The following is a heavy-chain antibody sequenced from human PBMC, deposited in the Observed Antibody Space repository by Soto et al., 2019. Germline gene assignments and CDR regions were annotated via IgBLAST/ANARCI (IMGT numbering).Heavy chain of an antibody. Sequence: QVQLVQSGAEVKKPGASVKVSCKASGYTFTSYAMHWVRQAPGQRLEWMGWINAGNGNTKYSQKFQGRVTITRDTSASTACMELSSLRSEDTAVYCCARDPGYSYGYNWGQGTLVTVSS. CDR2: INAGNGNT. CDR1: GYTFTSYA. CDR3: ARDPGYSYGYN. V-gene: IGHV1-3*01. J-gene: IGHJ4*02. D-gene: IGHD5-18*01.